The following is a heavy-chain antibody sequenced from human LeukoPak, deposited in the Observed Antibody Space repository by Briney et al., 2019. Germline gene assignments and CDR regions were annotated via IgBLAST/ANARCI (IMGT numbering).Heavy chain of an antibody. V-gene: IGHV3-21*01. CDR2: ISSGGTYK. D-gene: IGHD5-24*01. Sequence: GGSLRLSCAASGFTFSDYTMNWVRQAPGKGLEWVSSISSGGTYKYYADSVKGRFTISRDNSKNTLYLQMNSLRAEDTAVYYCAKDAHPPRDGYNPYYFDYWGHGTLVTVSS. CDR1: GFTFSDYT. J-gene: IGHJ4*01. CDR3: AKDAHPPRDGYNPYYFDY.